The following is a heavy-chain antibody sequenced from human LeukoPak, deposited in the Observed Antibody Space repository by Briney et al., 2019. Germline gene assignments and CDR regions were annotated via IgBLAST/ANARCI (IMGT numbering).Heavy chain of an antibody. Sequence: PSETLSLTCAVYGGSFSGYYWSWIRQPPGKGLEWIGEINHSGSTYYNPSLKSRVTISVDTSKNQFSLKLSSVTAADTAVYYCARRLYDFWSGYYFRGLSGFDYWGQGTLVTVSS. CDR2: INHSGST. CDR3: ARRLYDFWSGYYFRGLSGFDY. V-gene: IGHV4-34*01. D-gene: IGHD3-3*01. J-gene: IGHJ4*02. CDR1: GGSFSGYY.